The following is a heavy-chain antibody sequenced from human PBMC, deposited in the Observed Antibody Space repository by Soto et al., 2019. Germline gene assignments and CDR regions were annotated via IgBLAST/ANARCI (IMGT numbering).Heavy chain of an antibody. CDR1: GGSISSYY. CDR3: ARVGCSSTSCYDSKHNWFDP. V-gene: IGHV4-59*01. Sequence: SETLSLTCTVSGGSISSYYWSRIRQPPGKGLEWIGYIYYSGSTNYNPSLKSRVTISVDTSKNQFSLKLSSVTAADTAVYYCARVGCSSTSCYDSKHNWFDPWGQGTLVTVSS. D-gene: IGHD2-2*01. CDR2: IYYSGST. J-gene: IGHJ5*02.